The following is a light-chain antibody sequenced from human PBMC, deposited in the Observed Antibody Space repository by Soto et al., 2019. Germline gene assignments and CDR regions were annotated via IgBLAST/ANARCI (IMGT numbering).Light chain of an antibody. CDR1: QGVGRF. CDR2: GAS. V-gene: IGKV3-20*01. Sequence: EIVLTQSPGTLSLSPGERATLSCRASQGVGRFLAWYQQKPGQAPRLLIYGASGRATGTPDRFSGSGSGTDFTLTISRLEPEDLAVYHGQQHDSSPLTFGGGTKVEIK. CDR3: QQHDSSPLT. J-gene: IGKJ4*01.